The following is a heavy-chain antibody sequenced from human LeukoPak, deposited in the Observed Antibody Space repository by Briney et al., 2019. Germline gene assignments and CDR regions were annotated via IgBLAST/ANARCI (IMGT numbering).Heavy chain of an antibody. Sequence: SETLSLTCAVYGGSFSGYYWSWIRQPPGKGLEWIGEINHSGSTNYNPSLESRVTISVDTSKNQFSLKLSSVTAADTAVYYCASYSGGIQYYFDYWGQGTLVTVSS. J-gene: IGHJ4*02. CDR2: INHSGST. CDR1: GGSFSGYY. V-gene: IGHV4-34*01. CDR3: ASYSGGIQYYFDY. D-gene: IGHD2-15*01.